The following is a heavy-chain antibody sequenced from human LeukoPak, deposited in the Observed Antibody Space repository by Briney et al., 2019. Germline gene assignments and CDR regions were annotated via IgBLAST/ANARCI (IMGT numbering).Heavy chain of an antibody. D-gene: IGHD3-10*01. Sequence: ASVKVSCKASGYTFTYYYMHWVRQAPGKGLEWMGGFDPEDGETIHAQKFQGRVTMTEDTSTDTAYMELSSLRSEDTAVYYCASLVRGVITGYYYYGMDVWGQGTTVTVSS. CDR2: FDPEDGET. V-gene: IGHV1-24*01. J-gene: IGHJ6*02. CDR1: GYTFTYYY. CDR3: ASLVRGVITGYYYYGMDV.